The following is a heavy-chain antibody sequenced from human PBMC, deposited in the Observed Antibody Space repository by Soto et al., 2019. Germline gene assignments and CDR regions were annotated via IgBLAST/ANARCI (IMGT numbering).Heavy chain of an antibody. D-gene: IGHD3-16*01. CDR3: AKGGFWVHYGMDV. Sequence: EVQLSESGGGLVQIGGSLRLSCAASGSYFSAYAMNWVRQAPGKGLEWVSAISRSGDITYYADSVTGRFSISRDNSKNTLYLQMNSPRAEDTAVYYCAKGGFWVHYGMDVWGQGTTVTVSS. CDR2: ISRSGDIT. J-gene: IGHJ6*02. V-gene: IGHV3-23*01. CDR1: GSYFSAYA.